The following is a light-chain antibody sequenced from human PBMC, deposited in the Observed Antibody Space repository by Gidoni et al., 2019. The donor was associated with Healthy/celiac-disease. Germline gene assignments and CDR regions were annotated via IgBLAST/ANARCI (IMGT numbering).Light chain of an antibody. V-gene: IGKV3-20*01. Sequence: IVLTQPPGTLSLSPVERATLSCRASQSVSSSYLAWYQQKPGQAPRLRIYGPSSRATSIPDRFSGSGSGTDFPLTISRLEPDDFAVYYCQQYGSSPWTFGQGTKVEIK. CDR2: GPS. CDR3: QQYGSSPWT. CDR1: QSVSSSY. J-gene: IGKJ1*01.